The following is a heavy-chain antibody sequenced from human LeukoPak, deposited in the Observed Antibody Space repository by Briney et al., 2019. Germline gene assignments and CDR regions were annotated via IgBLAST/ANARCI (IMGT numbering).Heavy chain of an antibody. CDR2: ITSSSSYI. CDR1: GFTFSSYS. Sequence: GGSLRLSCAASGFTFSSYSMNWVRQAPGKGLEWVSSITSSSSYIYYADSVKGRFTISRDNAKNSLYLQMNSLRAEDTAVYYCARERSPGNFDYWGQGTLVTVSS. J-gene: IGHJ4*02. CDR3: ARERSPGNFDY. V-gene: IGHV3-21*01. D-gene: IGHD3-10*01.